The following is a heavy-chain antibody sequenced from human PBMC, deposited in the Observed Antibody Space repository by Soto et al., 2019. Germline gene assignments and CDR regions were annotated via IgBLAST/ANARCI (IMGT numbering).Heavy chain of an antibody. CDR3: ARGLYYYDSSGS. CDR2: INHSGST. Sequence: PSETLCITCAVYVGSFSVYYWSWIRQPPGKGLEWIGEINHSGSTNYNPSLKSRVTISVDTSKNQFSLKLSSVTAADTAVYYCARGLYYYDSSGSWGQGTMVTVSS. V-gene: IGHV4-34*01. D-gene: IGHD3-22*01. CDR1: VGSFSVYY. J-gene: IGHJ3*01.